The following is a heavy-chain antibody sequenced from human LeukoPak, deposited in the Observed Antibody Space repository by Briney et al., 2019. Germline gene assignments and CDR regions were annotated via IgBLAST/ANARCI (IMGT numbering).Heavy chain of an antibody. Sequence: RASVKVSCKASGGTFSSYAMSWVRQAPGKGLEWVSGISGSDGSTYYADSVKGRFTISRDNSKNTLYLQMNSLRAEDTAVYYCARAGNTRFDYWGQGTLVTVSS. CDR2: ISGSDGST. CDR1: GGTFSSYA. V-gene: IGHV3-23*01. CDR3: ARAGNTRFDY. D-gene: IGHD3-10*01. J-gene: IGHJ4*02.